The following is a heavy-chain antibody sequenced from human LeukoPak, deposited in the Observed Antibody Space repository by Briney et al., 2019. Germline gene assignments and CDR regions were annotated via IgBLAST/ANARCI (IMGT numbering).Heavy chain of an antibody. CDR1: GFTFSNYA. J-gene: IGHJ4*02. Sequence: PGGSLRLSCAASGFTFSNYAMSWVRQAPGKGLEWVSAFSPSGGGTYYADSVKGRFTISRDNSKNTLYLQMNSLRAEDTALYYCAKEAFLGYSYGFGFDYWGQGTLVTVSS. CDR2: FSPSGGGT. CDR3: AKEAFLGYSYGFGFDY. V-gene: IGHV3-23*01. D-gene: IGHD5-18*01.